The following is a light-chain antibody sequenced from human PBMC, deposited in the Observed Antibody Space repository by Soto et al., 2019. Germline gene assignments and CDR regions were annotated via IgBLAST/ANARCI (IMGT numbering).Light chain of an antibody. J-gene: IGKJ1*01. Sequence: ENVLTQSPGTLSLSPGERVTLSCRASQTVASNYFAWYQQRPGQAPRLLVNGASTRATGVPDRFSGSGSGTDFTLTISRLEPEDFAVYYCQQYTNSRWTFGQGTKVDIK. CDR2: GAS. CDR3: QQYTNSRWT. CDR1: QTVASNY. V-gene: IGKV3-20*01.